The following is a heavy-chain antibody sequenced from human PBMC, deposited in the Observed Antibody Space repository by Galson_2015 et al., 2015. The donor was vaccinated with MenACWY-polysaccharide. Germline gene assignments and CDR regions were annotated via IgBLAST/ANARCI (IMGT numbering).Heavy chain of an antibody. Sequence: SLRLSCAASEFTFSRYWMNWVRQAPGKGLVWVSRINSDGSSTNYADSVKGRFTISRDNAKNTLYLQMNSLRAEDTAVYYCARAVSLDYWGQGTLVTVSS. CDR2: INSDGSST. CDR3: ARAVSLDY. V-gene: IGHV3-74*01. J-gene: IGHJ4*02. CDR1: EFTFSRYW.